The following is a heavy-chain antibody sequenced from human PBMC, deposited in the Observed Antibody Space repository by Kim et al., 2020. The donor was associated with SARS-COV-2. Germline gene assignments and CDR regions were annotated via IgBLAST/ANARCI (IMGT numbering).Heavy chain of an antibody. D-gene: IGHD2-21*02. CDR3: ARGTAAGGYYYYGMDV. Sequence: SVKGRFTSSRDNAKNSLYLQMNSLRAEDTAVYYCARGTAAGGYYYYGMDVWGQGTTVTVSS. V-gene: IGHV3-7*04. J-gene: IGHJ6*02.